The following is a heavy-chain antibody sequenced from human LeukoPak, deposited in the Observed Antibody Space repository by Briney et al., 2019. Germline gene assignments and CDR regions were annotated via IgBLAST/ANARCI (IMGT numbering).Heavy chain of an antibody. CDR1: GFTFSSYS. CDR2: ISSSSSTI. Sequence: GGSLRLSCAASGFTFSSYSMNWVRQAPGKGLEWVSYISSSSSTIYYADSVKGRFTISRDNAKNSLYLQMNSLRAEDTAVYYCARESTIWFGAMDVWGKGTTVTVSS. CDR3: ARESTIWFGAMDV. V-gene: IGHV3-48*01. D-gene: IGHD3-10*01. J-gene: IGHJ6*03.